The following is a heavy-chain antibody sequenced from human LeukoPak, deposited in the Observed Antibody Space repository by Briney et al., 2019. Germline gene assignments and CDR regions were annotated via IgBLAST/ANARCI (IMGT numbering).Heavy chain of an antibody. CDR2: IHCSGTT. V-gene: IGHV4-59*01. J-gene: IGHJ4*02. D-gene: IGHD2-15*01. Sequence: SETLSLTCTVSGGSINNYYWSWIRRSPGQGLEWIGYIHCSGTTNYNPSFKGRLTISVNMSKNQFSLKLNSVTAADTAVYYCARDRRYCSGGNCYLHYFDSWGQGTLVTVSS. CDR1: GGSINNYY. CDR3: ARDRRYCSGGNCYLHYFDS.